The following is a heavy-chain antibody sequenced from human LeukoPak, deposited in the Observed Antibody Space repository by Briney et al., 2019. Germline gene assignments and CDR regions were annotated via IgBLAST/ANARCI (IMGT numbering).Heavy chain of an antibody. CDR1: GFTFSSYE. Sequence: PGGSLRLSCAASGFTFSSYEMNWVRQAPGRGLEWVSYISSSGSSIYYADSVKGRFTISRDNAKNSLYLQMNSLRAEDTAVYHCARGRYHGNVWESPPWGQGILVIVSS. D-gene: IGHD3-16*01. V-gene: IGHV3-48*03. CDR3: ARGRYHGNVWESPP. CDR2: ISSSGSSI. J-gene: IGHJ5*02.